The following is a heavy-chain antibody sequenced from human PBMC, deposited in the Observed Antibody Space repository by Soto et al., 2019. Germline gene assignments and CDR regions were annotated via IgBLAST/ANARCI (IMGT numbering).Heavy chain of an antibody. D-gene: IGHD1-26*01. J-gene: IGHJ4*02. V-gene: IGHV1-69*13. CDR3: ASVSGSYYRSYFDC. CDR1: GGTFSSYA. CDR2: IIPIFGTA. Sequence: EASVKVSCKASGGTFSSYAISWVRQAPGQGLEWMGGIIPIFGTANYAQKFQGRVTITADESTSTAYMELSSLRSEDTAVYYCASVSGSYYRSYFDCWGQGTLVTVSS.